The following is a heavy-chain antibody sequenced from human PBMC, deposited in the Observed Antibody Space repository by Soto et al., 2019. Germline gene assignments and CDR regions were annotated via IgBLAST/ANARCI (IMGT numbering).Heavy chain of an antibody. Sequence: RLSCAASGFTFSDYYMSWIRQAPGKGLEWVSYISSSSSYTNYADSVKGRFTISRDNAKNSLYLQMNSLRAEDTAVYYCARGSTVEMATITPFDYWGQGTLVTVSS. J-gene: IGHJ4*02. V-gene: IGHV3-11*06. CDR1: GFTFSDYY. D-gene: IGHD5-12*01. CDR3: ARGSTVEMATITPFDY. CDR2: ISSSSSYT.